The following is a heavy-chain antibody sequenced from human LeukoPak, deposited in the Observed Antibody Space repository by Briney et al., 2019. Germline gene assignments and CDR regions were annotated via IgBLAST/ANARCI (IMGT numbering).Heavy chain of an antibody. CDR2: INQDGSKQ. V-gene: IGHV3-7*01. CDR1: GFTFSSSW. Sequence: GGSLRLSCSASGFTFSSSWMNWVRQAPGRGLEWVANINQDGSKQNYVDSVKGRFTVSRDNAQNSLYLQMHSLRAEDTAVYYCARDPDILLGVNFDYWGQGALVIVSS. J-gene: IGHJ4*02. CDR3: ARDPDILLGVNFDY. D-gene: IGHD2-21*01.